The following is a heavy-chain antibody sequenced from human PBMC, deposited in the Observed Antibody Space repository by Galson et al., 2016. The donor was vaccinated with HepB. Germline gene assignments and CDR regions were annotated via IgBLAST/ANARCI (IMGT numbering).Heavy chain of an antibody. J-gene: IGHJ6*02. CDR3: ARMKNYYYGMDV. CDR1: GFSLSTSGMC. CDR2: IDWDEDK. V-gene: IGHV2-70*01. Sequence: PALVKPTQTLTLTCTFSGFSLSTSGMCVSWIRQPPGKALEWLALIDWDEDKYYSTSLKTRLTISKDTSKNQVVLTMTNMDPVYTATYYCARMKNYYYGMDVWGQGTTVPVSS.